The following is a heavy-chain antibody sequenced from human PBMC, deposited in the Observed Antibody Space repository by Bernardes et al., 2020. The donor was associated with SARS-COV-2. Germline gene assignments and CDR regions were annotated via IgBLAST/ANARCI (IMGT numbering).Heavy chain of an antibody. V-gene: IGHV3-23*01. Sequence: GGSLRLSCAASGFTFTHYAMTWVRQAPGKGLEWVSSIRGSGGSTSYAGPVNRRFTISRDNSRNTLYLQMNGLRPDDTAVYYCAKDQAAHCGGVTCYPFNAWGQGTLVTVSS. D-gene: IGHD2-21*01. CDR3: AKDQAAHCGGVTCYPFNA. CDR2: IRGSGGST. J-gene: IGHJ5*02. CDR1: GFTFTHYA.